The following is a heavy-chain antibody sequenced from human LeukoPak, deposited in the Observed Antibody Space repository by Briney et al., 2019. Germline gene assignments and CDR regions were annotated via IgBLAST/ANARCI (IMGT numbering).Heavy chain of an antibody. D-gene: IGHD6-19*01. J-gene: IGHJ2*01. CDR3: AREGSGWGDWYFDL. V-gene: IGHV4-61*02. CDR1: GGSISSSTYY. Sequence: PSETLSLTCTVSGGSISSSTYYWSWIRQPAGKGLEWIGRVYTSGSTNYNASLKSRVTISVDTSKNQLSLKLSSVTAADTAVYYCAREGSGWGDWYFDLWGRGTLVTVSS. CDR2: VYTSGST.